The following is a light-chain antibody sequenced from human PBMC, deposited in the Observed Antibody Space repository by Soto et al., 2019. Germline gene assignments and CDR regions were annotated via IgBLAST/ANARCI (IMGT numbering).Light chain of an antibody. CDR2: DAS. CDR3: QQYDNYPLT. V-gene: IGKV1-5*01. J-gene: IGKJ4*01. Sequence: DIQMTQSPSTLSASVGDRVTITCRASQTIGSWLAWYQQKPGTAPKLLIYDASTLESEVPSRFSGSGSGTEFTLTISSLQPDDFATYYCQQYDNYPLTFGGGTKVDIK. CDR1: QTIGSW.